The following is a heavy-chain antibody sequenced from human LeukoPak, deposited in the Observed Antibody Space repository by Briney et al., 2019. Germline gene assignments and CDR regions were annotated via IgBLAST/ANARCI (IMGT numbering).Heavy chain of an antibody. D-gene: IGHD3-22*01. CDR1: GFTFSDYS. CDR3: ARDRAGGAYHYDSSGYYY. Sequence: GGSLRLSCAASGFTFSDYSMNWVRQAPGKGLEWVSYISSSTSTIYYADSVRGRLTISRDNAKNSLYLQMNSLRAEDTAVYYCARDRAGGAYHYDSSGYYYWGQGTLVTVSS. CDR2: ISSSTSTI. V-gene: IGHV3-48*01. J-gene: IGHJ4*02.